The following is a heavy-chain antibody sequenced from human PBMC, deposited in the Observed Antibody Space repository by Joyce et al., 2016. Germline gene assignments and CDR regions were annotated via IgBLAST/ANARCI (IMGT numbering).Heavy chain of an antibody. J-gene: IGHJ4*02. Sequence: QVLLVQSGTAQKEPGASMTVSYKTSGYTFTSYAINWVRQAPGQGLEWMGRIHAGSGVTMDSQKFHDRVSISRDTSASTVFLEVRGLISADTATYYCTRSLPHGDGDKKATDFWGQGTLVTVSS. CDR1: GYTFTSYA. CDR2: IHAGSGVT. CDR3: TRSLPHGDGDKKATDF. V-gene: IGHV1-3*05. D-gene: IGHD4-17*01.